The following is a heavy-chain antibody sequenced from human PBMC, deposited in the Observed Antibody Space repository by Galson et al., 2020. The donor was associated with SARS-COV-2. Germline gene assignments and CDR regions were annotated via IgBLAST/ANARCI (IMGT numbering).Heavy chain of an antibody. V-gene: IGHV4-4*02. CDR1: GGSISSSNW. D-gene: IGHD2-15*01. Sequence: SETLSLTCAVSGGSISSSNWWSWVRQPPGKGLEWIGEIYHSGSTKYNPSLKSRVTISVDNSKNQFSLKLSSVTAADTAVYYCAREGGSCKSDAFDIWGQGTMVTVSS. CDR2: IYHSGST. CDR3: AREGGSCKSDAFDI. J-gene: IGHJ3*02.